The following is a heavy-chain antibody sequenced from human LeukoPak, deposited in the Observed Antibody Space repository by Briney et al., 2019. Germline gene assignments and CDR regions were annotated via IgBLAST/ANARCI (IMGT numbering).Heavy chain of an antibody. D-gene: IGHD3-22*01. CDR2: ISSAGGYI. CDR1: GFTFSSYT. Sequence: GGSLRLSCAASGFTFSSYTMNWVRQAPGKGLEWVSSISSAGGYIYYADSVKGRFTISRDNAKNSLYLQMNSLRAVDTAVYYCAREIDSSNSFDSWGQGTLVTVSS. V-gene: IGHV3-21*01. CDR3: AREIDSSNSFDS. J-gene: IGHJ4*02.